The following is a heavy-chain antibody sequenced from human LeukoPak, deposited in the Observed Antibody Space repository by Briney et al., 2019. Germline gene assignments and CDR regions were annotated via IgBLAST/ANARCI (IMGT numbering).Heavy chain of an antibody. V-gene: IGHV1-69*05. CDR3: ARTPLTCSGGSCWFDP. CDR1: GGTFSSYA. CDR2: IIPIFGTA. D-gene: IGHD2-15*01. Sequence: SVKVSCKASGGTFSSYAISWVRQAPGQGFEWMGRIIPIFGTANYAQKFQGRVAITTDESTSTAYMELSSLRSEDTAVYYCARTPLTCSGGSCWFDPWGQGTLVTVSS. J-gene: IGHJ5*02.